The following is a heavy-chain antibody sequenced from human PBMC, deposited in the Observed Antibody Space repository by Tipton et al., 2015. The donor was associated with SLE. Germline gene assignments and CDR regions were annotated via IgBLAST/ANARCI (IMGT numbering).Heavy chain of an antibody. D-gene: IGHD3-10*01. Sequence: LRLSCIVSGYSISSGYFWSWIRQPPGRGLEWIGCVSHTEPTYSNPSLKSRVTMSLDTSNNQFSLKVTSVTAADSAVYYCARHPRHITASGTFPKAGSQYWGQGTLVPVSS. CDR1: GYSISSGYF. CDR2: VSHTEPT. CDR3: ARHPRHITASGTFPKAGSQY. V-gene: IGHV4-38-2*02. J-gene: IGHJ1*01.